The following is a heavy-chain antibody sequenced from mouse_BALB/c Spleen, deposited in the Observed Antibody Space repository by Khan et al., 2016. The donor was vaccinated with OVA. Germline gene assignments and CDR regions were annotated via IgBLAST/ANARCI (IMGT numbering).Heavy chain of an antibody. CDR1: GYTFTDFT. CDR2: ISSYYGDA. CDR3: ARGGGGDRFAY. Sequence: QVRLQQSGAELVRPGVSVKISCKGSGYTFTDFTVHWVKQSHVKSLEWIGVISSYYGDATYNQNFKDKATLTVDKSSSTAYMELARLTSEDSAIYCCARGGGGDRFAYWGQGTLVTVSA. J-gene: IGHJ3*01. V-gene: IGHV1S137*01.